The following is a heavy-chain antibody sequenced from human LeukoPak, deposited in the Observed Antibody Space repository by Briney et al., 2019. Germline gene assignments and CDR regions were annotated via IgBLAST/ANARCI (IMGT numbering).Heavy chain of an antibody. CDR3: ARERDGYNY. J-gene: IGHJ4*02. CDR1: GFPFSNSL. CDR2: IDTDGSTT. Sequence: GVSLRLSCAVSGFPFSNSLVHWVRQAPGKELVWVARIDTDGSTTHYAESAKGRFTSSRDNAKNTLYLQMNRLRAEDTAVYNGARERDGYNYGGEGTLVTASS. V-gene: IGHV3-74*01. D-gene: IGHD5-24*01.